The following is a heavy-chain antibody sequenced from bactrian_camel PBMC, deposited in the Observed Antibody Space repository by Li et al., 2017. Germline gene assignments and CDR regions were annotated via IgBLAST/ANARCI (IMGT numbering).Heavy chain of an antibody. CDR1: GGSISDNC. Sequence: HVQLVESGGGSVQAGETLRLSCSVSGGSISDNCMTWFRRTPGKEREGVAGITNLGRSEFYADSVKGRFTISRDNGKNTGYLQMNMLKSSDTALYWCAAAEGSWYGVYKHWAQGTQVTVS. D-gene: IGHD6*01. CDR3: AAAEGSWYGVYKH. CDR2: ITNLGRSE. J-gene: IGHJ4*01. V-gene: IGHV3S54*01.